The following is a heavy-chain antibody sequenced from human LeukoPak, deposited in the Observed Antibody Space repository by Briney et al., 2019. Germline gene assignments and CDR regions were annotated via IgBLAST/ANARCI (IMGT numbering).Heavy chain of an antibody. Sequence: ASVKVSCKASGYTFTSYGISWVRRAPGQGLEWMGWISAYNGNTNYAQKLQGRVTMTTDTSTSIAYMELSRLRSDDTAVYYCARDLDWNYEGDYWGQGTLVTVSS. J-gene: IGHJ4*02. CDR3: ARDLDWNYEGDY. CDR1: GYTFTSYG. CDR2: ISAYNGNT. V-gene: IGHV1-18*01. D-gene: IGHD1-7*01.